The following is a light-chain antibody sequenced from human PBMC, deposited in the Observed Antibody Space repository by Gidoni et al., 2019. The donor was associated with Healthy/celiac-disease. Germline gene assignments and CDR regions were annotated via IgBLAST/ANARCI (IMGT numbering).Light chain of an antibody. V-gene: IGLV2-14*03. Sequence: QSALPQPACVPGSPGQSIPIPCTGTSRDVGGYNYVSWYQQHPGKAPKLMIYDIRIRPSGVSNRFSGSRSGKTASLTISGLQAEDEADYYCSSYTSSSTLDWVYGGGTKLTVL. J-gene: IGLJ3*02. CDR1: SRDVGGYNY. CDR2: DIR. CDR3: SSYTSSSTLDWV.